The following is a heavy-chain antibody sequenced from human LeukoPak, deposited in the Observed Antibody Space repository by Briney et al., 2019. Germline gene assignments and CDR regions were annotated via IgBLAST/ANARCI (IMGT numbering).Heavy chain of an antibody. CDR2: IYYSGRN. D-gene: IGHD6-6*01. CDR1: GGSISSSSYY. CDR3: ARVQYSSSVDS. J-gene: IGHJ4*02. Sequence: SETLSLTCTLSGGSISSSSYYWGWSRQPPGKGLECIGSIYYSGRNYYNPSLKSRVTISVDTSKNQFSLKLSSVTAADTAVYYCARVQYSSSVDSWGQGTLVTVSS. V-gene: IGHV4-39*07.